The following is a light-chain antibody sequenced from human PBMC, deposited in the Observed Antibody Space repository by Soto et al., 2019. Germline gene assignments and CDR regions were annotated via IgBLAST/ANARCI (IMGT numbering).Light chain of an antibody. CDR3: QYYDSSSWT. V-gene: IGKV3-20*01. CDR2: GAS. J-gene: IGKJ1*01. Sequence: EIVLTQSPGTLALSPGERATLSCRASQSVRSSYLVWYQQKPGQAPRLLIYGASSRATGIPDRFSGSGSGKYFTLTISLLDPEDLAFYYCQYYDSSSWTFGQGTKVEIK. CDR1: QSVRSSY.